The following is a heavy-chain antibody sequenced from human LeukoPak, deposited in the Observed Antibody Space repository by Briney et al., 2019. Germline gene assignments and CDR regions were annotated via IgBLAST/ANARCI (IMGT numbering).Heavy chain of an antibody. CDR2: TYYRSKWSN. J-gene: IGHJ3*02. CDR3: ARGGGAFDI. V-gene: IGHV6-1*01. CDR1: GDSVSNNSAA. Sequence: SQTLSLTCAIFGDSVSNNSAAWNWIRQSPSRGLEWLGRTYYRSKWSNGYAVSVKSRIAISPDTSKNQFSLQLNSVTPEDTAVYYCARGGGAFDIWGQGTMVTVSS.